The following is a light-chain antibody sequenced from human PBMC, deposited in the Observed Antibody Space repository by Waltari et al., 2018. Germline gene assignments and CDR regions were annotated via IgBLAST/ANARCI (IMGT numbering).Light chain of an antibody. V-gene: IGLV2-23*02. CDR2: DVN. Sequence: QSALTQPASVSGSPGQSITISCTGTTSDIGSYNLVSWYQQHPGEVPKLIIYDVNKRPSGVSNRFSGSKSGNTASLTISGLQPEDEADYYCCSYGGASLRVFGGGTKVTVL. CDR3: CSYGGASLRV. CDR1: TSDIGSYNL. J-gene: IGLJ3*02.